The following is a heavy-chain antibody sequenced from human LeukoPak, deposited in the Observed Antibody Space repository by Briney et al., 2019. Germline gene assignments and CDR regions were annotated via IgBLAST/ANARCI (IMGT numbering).Heavy chain of an antibody. CDR2: INHSGST. V-gene: IGHV4-34*01. Sequence: SETLSLTCAVYGGSFSGYYWSWIRQPPGKGLEWIGEINHSGSTNYNPSLKSRVTISVDTSKNQFSLKLSSVTAADTAVYYCARSDVIAAAGIDYWGQGTLVTVSS. CDR3: ARSDVIAAAGIDY. D-gene: IGHD6-13*01. CDR1: GGSFSGYY. J-gene: IGHJ4*02.